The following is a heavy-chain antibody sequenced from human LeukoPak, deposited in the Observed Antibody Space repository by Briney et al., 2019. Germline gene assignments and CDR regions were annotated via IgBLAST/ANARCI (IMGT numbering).Heavy chain of an antibody. CDR2: IYYSGST. CDR1: GGSISSYY. V-gene: IGHV4-59*08. CDR3: ARQLASDDAFDI. Sequence: SETLSLTCTVSGGSISSYYWSWIRQSPGKGLEWIGYIYYSGSTNYNPSLKSRVTISVDTSKNQFSLKLSSVTAADTAVYYCARQLASDDAFDIWGQGTMVTVSS. D-gene: IGHD6-13*01. J-gene: IGHJ3*02.